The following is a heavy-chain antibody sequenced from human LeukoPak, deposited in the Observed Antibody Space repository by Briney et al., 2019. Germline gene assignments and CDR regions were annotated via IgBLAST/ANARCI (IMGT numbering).Heavy chain of an antibody. Sequence: GGSLRLSCAASEFTFSSYSMNWVRQAPGKGLEWVSHISGSSSTIYYVDSVKDRFTISRDNAKNSLYLQMNSLRDDDTAVYYCARANPSYYYYGMDVWGQGTTVTVSS. J-gene: IGHJ6*02. CDR3: ARANPSYYYYGMDV. V-gene: IGHV3-48*02. CDR1: EFTFSSYS. CDR2: ISGSSSTI.